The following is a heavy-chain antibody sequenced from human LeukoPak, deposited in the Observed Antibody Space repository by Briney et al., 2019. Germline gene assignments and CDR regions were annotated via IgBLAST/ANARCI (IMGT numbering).Heavy chain of an antibody. J-gene: IGHJ4*02. V-gene: IGHV3-13*01. D-gene: IGHD3-16*02. CDR2: IGTAGDT. Sequence: PGGSLRLSCAASGFTFSSYDMHWGRQATGKGLEWVSAIGTAGDTYYPGSVKGRFTISRENAKNSLYLQMNSLRAGDTAVYYCAAANLRLGELSLYYWGQGTLVTVSS. CDR3: AAANLRLGELSLYY. CDR1: GFTFSSYD.